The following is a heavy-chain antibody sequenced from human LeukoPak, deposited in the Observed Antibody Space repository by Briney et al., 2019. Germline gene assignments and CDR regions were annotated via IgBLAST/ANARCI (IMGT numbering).Heavy chain of an antibody. V-gene: IGHV1-2*02. J-gene: IGHJ4*02. CDR2: INPNSGGT. Sequence: ASVKDSCKASGYTFTGYYMHWVRQAPGQGLEWMGWINPNSGGTNYAQKFQGRVTMTRDTSISTAYMELSRLRSDDTAVYYCAREAGPYYDFWSGYYLDYWGQGTLVTVSS. CDR1: GYTFTGYY. CDR3: AREAGPYYDFWSGYYLDY. D-gene: IGHD3-3*01.